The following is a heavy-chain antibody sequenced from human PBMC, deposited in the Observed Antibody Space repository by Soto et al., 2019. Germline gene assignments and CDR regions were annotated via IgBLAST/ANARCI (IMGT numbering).Heavy chain of an antibody. J-gene: IGHJ3*02. CDR3: ASGVATLNDAFDI. CDR2: IDPNSGGT. D-gene: IGHD5-12*01. CDR1: GYTFTGYY. V-gene: IGHV1-2*04. Sequence: ASVKVSCKASGYTFTGYYMHWVRQAPGQGLEWMGWIDPNSGGTNYAQEFQGWVTMTRDTSISTAYMELSGLRSDDTAVYYCASGVATLNDAFDIWGQGTLVTVS.